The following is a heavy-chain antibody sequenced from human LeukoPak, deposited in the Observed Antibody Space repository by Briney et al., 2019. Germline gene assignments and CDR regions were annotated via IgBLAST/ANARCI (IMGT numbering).Heavy chain of an antibody. CDR1: GFTFSSYW. CDR3: ARVRKGHSNYDWFDP. V-gene: IGHV3-7*01. CDR2: IKHDGSEK. Sequence: GGSLRLSCAASGFTFSSYWMSWVRQAPGKGLEWVANIKHDGSEKYYVDSVKGRFTISRDNAKNSLYLQMNSLRAEDTAVYYCARVRKGHSNYDWFDPWGQGTLVTVSS. D-gene: IGHD4-11*01. J-gene: IGHJ5*02.